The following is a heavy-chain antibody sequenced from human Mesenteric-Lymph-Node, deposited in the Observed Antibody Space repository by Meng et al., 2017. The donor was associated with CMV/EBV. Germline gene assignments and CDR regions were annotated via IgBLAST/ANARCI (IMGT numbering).Heavy chain of an antibody. CDR3: ARDHVRWHQIDY. V-gene: IGHV1-18*04. Sequence: CKASGYTFTSYGISWVRQATGQGLEWMGWISAYNGNTNYAQKLQGRVTMTTDTSTSTAYMELRSLRSDDTAVYYCARDHVRWHQIDYWGQGTLVTVSS. CDR2: ISAYNGNT. D-gene: IGHD5-24*01. CDR1: GYTFTSYG. J-gene: IGHJ4*02.